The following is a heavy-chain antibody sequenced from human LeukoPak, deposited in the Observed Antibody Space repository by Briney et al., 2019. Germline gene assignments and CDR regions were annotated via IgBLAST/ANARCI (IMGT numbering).Heavy chain of an antibody. V-gene: IGHV3-53*01. CDR1: GFTVSSNY. J-gene: IGHJ5*02. CDR3: ARDLSAAGTTSNWFDP. D-gene: IGHD6-13*01. Sequence: GGSLRLSCAASGFTVSSNYMSWVPQAPGKGLEWVSVIYSGGSTYYADSVKGRFTISRDNSKNTLYLQMNSLRAEDTAVYYCARDLSAAGTTSNWFDPWGQGTLVTVSS. CDR2: IYSGGST.